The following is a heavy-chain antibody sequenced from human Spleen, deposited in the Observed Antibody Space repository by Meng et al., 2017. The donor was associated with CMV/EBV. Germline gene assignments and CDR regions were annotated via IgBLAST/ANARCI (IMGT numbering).Heavy chain of an antibody. V-gene: IGHV4-61*01. CDR3: ARARFDY. J-gene: IGHJ4*02. CDR1: GGSVNSGSYF. Sequence: GSLRLSCSVSGGSVNSGSYFWSWIRQTPGKGLEWIAYIYYSGSATYNPSLKSRVTISIDTSKNQFSLKLSSVTAADTAVYYCARARFDYWGQGTLVTVSS. CDR2: IYYSGSA.